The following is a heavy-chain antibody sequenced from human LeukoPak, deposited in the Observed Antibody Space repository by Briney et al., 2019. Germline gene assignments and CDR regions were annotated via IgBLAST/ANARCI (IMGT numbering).Heavy chain of an antibody. CDR1: GYTFTAYY. D-gene: IGHD2-15*01. J-gene: IGHJ5*02. CDR3: ARGVGSSWFDP. Sequence: ASVKVSCKASGYTFTAYYIHWVRQAPAQGLEWMGWMDPVSGGTNYARRFQGRVTMNRDSSINTAYIQLSSLRSDDTADTAVYYCARGVGSSWFDPWGQGTLVTVSS. CDR2: MDPVSGGT. V-gene: IGHV1-2*02.